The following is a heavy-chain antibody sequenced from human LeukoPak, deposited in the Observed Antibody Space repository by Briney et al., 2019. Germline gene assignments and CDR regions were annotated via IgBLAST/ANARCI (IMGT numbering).Heavy chain of an antibody. D-gene: IGHD1-20*01. J-gene: IGHJ1*01. CDR3: ARLSAGSWAITEHFPH. Sequence: GESLRISCEASGYHFSLYFIAWVRQVPGKGLEWMGVIYPGDSHTIYSPSFQGQFTISADKSINTAYLQWSSLKTSDTAMYYCARLSAGSWAITEHFPHWGRGTLVTVSS. V-gene: IGHV5-51*01. CDR2: IYPGDSHT. CDR1: GYHFSLYF.